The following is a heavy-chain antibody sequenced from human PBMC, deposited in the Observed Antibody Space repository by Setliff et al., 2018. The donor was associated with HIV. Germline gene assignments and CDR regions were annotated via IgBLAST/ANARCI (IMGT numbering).Heavy chain of an antibody. V-gene: IGHV1-8*02. CDR2: MNPNSGNT. CDR1: GYTFTSYD. CDR3: AGPRGDEAFDI. Sequence: ASVKVSCKASGYTFTSYDINWVRQATGQGLEWMGWMNPNSGNTGYAQKFQGRVTMTRNTSISTAYMELSSLRSDDTAIYYCAGPRGDEAFDIWGQGTMVTVSS. J-gene: IGHJ3*02. D-gene: IGHD3-10*01.